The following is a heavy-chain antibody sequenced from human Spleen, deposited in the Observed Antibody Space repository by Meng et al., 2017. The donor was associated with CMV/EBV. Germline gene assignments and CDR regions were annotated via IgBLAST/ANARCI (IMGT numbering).Heavy chain of an antibody. Sequence: GESLKISCAASGFTFSSYAMHWVRQAPGKGLEWVAVISYDGSNKYYADSVKGRFTISRDNSKNTLYLQMNSLRAEDTAVYYCARDQYLRDIVVVVAAIEDGMDVWGQGTTVTVSS. V-gene: IGHV3-30*04. J-gene: IGHJ6*02. D-gene: IGHD2-15*01. CDR2: ISYDGSNK. CDR3: ARDQYLRDIVVVVAAIEDGMDV. CDR1: GFTFSSYA.